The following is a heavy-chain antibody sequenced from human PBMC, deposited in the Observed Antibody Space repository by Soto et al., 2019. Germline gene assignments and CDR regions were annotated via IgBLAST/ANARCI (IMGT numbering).Heavy chain of an antibody. CDR2: ISRDGSKR. V-gene: IGHV3-33*05. CDR3: VRDDDGGPNAFDV. D-gene: IGHD3-16*01. Sequence: QEQLVESGGGVVQPGGSLRLSCAGSAFTFSHYGMHWVRQAPGKGLEWVTLISRDGSKRFYRDSVQGRFTISRDNSKNTLYLQMDWLKVEDTAMNYCVRDDDGGPNAFDVWGQGTMVTVSS. J-gene: IGHJ3*01. CDR1: AFTFSHYG.